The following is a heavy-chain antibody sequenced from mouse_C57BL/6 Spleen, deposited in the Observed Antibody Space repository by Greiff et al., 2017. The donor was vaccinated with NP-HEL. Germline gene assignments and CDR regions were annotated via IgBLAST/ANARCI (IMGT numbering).Heavy chain of an antibody. CDR2: IYPGSGNT. Sequence: QVQLKESGAELVRPGASVKLSCKASGYTFTDYYINWVKQRPGQGLEWIARIYPGSGNTYYNEKFKGKATMTAEKSSSTAYMQLSSLTSEDSAVYFCAIITTVVRDWYFDVWGTGTTVTVSS. D-gene: IGHD1-1*01. CDR3: AIITTVVRDWYFDV. J-gene: IGHJ1*03. CDR1: GYTFTDYY. V-gene: IGHV1-76*01.